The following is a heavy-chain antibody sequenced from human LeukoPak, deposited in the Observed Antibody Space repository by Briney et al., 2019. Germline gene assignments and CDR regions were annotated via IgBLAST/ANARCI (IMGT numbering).Heavy chain of an antibody. CDR2: INPSGGST. J-gene: IGHJ6*04. CDR1: GYTFTSYY. D-gene: IGHD3-10*01. Sequence: ASVKVSCKASGYTFTSYYMHWVRQAPGQGLEWMGIINPSGGSTSYAQKFQGRVTMTRDTSTSTVYMELSSLRSEDTAVYYCASALFNYYGSGSYYKGYGMDVWGKGTTVTVSS. V-gene: IGHV1-46*01. CDR3: ASALFNYYGSGSYYKGYGMDV.